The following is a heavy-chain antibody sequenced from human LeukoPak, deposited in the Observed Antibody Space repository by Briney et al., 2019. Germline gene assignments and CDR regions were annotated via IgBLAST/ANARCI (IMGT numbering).Heavy chain of an antibody. CDR3: ARESRGYSYGCFDY. J-gene: IGHJ4*02. Sequence: SETLSLTCTVSGGSIRSSYYYWGWIRQPPGKGLEWIGYIYYSGSTYYNPSLKSRVTISVDTSKNQFSLKLSSVTAADTAVYYCARESRGYSYGCFDYWGQGTLVTVSS. CDR1: GGSIRSSYYY. V-gene: IGHV4-30-4*08. CDR2: IYYSGST. D-gene: IGHD5-18*01.